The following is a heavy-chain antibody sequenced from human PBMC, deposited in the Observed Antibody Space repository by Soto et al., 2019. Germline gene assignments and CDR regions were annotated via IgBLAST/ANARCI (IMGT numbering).Heavy chain of an antibody. J-gene: IGHJ4*02. V-gene: IGHV5-51*01. D-gene: IGHD2-2*01. CDR3: GRPLVCSSPSCYDY. CDR1: GYSFTSYW. CDR2: IYPGDSDT. Sequence: PGESLKISFKGSGYSFTSYWIGWVRQMPGKGLEWMGIIYPGDSDTRYSPSFQGQVTISADKSISTAYLQWSSLKASDTAMYYCGRPLVCSSPSCYDYGGRETRVTVSS.